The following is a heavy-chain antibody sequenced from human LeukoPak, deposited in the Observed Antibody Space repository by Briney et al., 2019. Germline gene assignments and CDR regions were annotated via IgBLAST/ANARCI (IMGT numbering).Heavy chain of an antibody. J-gene: IGHJ4*02. CDR1: GYTFTSYG. CDR2: ISAYNGNT. CDR3: ARGRRYYDSSGYYIGAY. Sequence: ASVKVSCKASGYTFTSYGISWVRQAPGQGLEWMGWISAYNGNTNYAQKLQGRVTMTTDTSTSTAYMELRSLRSDDTAVYYCARGRRYYDSSGYYIGAYWGQGTLVTVSS. D-gene: IGHD3-22*01. V-gene: IGHV1-18*01.